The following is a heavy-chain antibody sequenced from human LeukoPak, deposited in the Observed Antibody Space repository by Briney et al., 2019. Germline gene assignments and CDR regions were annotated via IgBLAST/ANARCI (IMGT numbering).Heavy chain of an antibody. Sequence: ASVKVSYKASGYTFTSYDINWVRQATGQGLEGMGWMNPNSGNTGYAQKFQGRVTMTRNTSISTAYMELSSLRSEETAVYYCARLSYDYVWGSYRRFDYWGQGTLVTVSS. D-gene: IGHD3-16*02. CDR1: GYTFTSYD. CDR2: MNPNSGNT. CDR3: ARLSYDYVWGSYRRFDY. V-gene: IGHV1-8*01. J-gene: IGHJ4*02.